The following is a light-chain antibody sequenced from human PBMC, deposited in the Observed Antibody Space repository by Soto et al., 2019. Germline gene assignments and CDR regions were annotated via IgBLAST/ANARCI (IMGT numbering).Light chain of an antibody. J-gene: IGKJ1*01. V-gene: IGKV3-20*01. CDR2: GAS. CDR3: QQYGGSTRT. CDR1: QSVSSY. Sequence: EIVVTQSPATLSLSPGERATLSCRASQSVSSYLAWYQQKPGQAPRLIIHGASSRATGVPDRITGSGSGTDFTLSISRLEPEDFAVYYCQQYGGSTRTFGQGTKVDIK.